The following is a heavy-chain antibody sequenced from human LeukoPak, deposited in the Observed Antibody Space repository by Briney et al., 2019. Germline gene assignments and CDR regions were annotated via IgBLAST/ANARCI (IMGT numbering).Heavy chain of an antibody. CDR1: GLTFTSST. CDR3: AGTPWFGELTLDY. D-gene: IGHD3-10*01. Sequence: RASVKVSCKASGLTFTSSTIQWVRQARGQRLEWIGWIVVGSGNTNYAQKFQERVIITRDMSTTTVYMELSSLRSEDTAVYYCAGTPWFGELTLDYWGQGTLVTVSS. J-gene: IGHJ4*02. V-gene: IGHV1-58*02. CDR2: IVVGSGNT.